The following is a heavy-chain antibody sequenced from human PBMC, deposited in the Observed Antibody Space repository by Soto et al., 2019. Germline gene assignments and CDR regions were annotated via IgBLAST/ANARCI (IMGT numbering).Heavy chain of an antibody. Sequence: SVKVSGKASGGSFSIFGISWVRQAPGQGLEWMGGIIPVFGRPNYAQRFRGRLTITADESTNTVYLELIDLRSEDTAVYYCAREGSGYNLWGQGTQVTVSS. D-gene: IGHD5-12*01. CDR1: GGSFSIFG. CDR2: IIPVFGRP. V-gene: IGHV1-69*13. CDR3: AREGSGYNL. J-gene: IGHJ1*01.